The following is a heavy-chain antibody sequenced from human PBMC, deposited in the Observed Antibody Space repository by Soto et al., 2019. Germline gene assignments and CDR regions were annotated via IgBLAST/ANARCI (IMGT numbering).Heavy chain of an antibody. D-gene: IGHD6-19*01. V-gene: IGHV4-59*01. Sequence: KTSETLSLTCTVSGGSISSYYWSWIRQPPGKGLEWIGYIYYSGSTNYNPSLKSRVTISVDTSKNQFSLKLSSVTAADTAVYYCARVVAVAGTFELYYYYYYMDVWGKGTTVTV. J-gene: IGHJ6*03. CDR3: ARVVAVAGTFELYYYYYYMDV. CDR1: GGSISSYY. CDR2: IYYSGST.